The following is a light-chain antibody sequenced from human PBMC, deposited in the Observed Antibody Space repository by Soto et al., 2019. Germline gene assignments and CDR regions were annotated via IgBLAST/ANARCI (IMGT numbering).Light chain of an antibody. CDR2: AAA. CDR3: QQANSFPRT. Sequence: DIQMTQSPSSVSASVGDRVTITCRASQAISTWLAWYQQKPGKAPKLLIYAAANLQTGVPSRFSGSGSGTDFTLTSSSLQPEDFATYYCQQANSFPRTFGQGTKVVIK. CDR1: QAISTW. J-gene: IGKJ1*01. V-gene: IGKV1D-12*01.